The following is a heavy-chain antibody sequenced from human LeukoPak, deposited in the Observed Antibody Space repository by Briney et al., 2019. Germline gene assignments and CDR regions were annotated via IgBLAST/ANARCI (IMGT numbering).Heavy chain of an antibody. Sequence: PSETLSLTCTLSGGSISTYYWSWIQQPPGKGLEWIGYIYYSGSSSYNPSLKSRGTISVDTSKNQFSLKLSSVTAADTAVYYCAKDINTVGVIRWFDPWGQGTLVTVSS. J-gene: IGHJ5*02. CDR2: IYYSGSS. CDR1: GGSISTYY. D-gene: IGHD3-10*01. V-gene: IGHV4-59*12. CDR3: AKDINTVGVIRWFDP.